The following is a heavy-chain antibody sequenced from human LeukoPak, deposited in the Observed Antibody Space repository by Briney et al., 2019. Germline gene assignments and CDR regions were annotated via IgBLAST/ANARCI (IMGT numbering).Heavy chain of an antibody. CDR3: AKDRDSSAWYSLGYFDY. D-gene: IGHD6-19*01. J-gene: IGHJ4*02. V-gene: IGHV3-23*01. CDR2: ISGSGGST. Sequence: GGSLRLSCAASGFTFSSYTMIWVRQAPGKGLEWVSAISGSGGSTYYADSVKGRFTISRDNSKNTLYLQMNSLRAEDTAVYHCAKDRDSSAWYSLGYFDYWGQGTLVTVSS. CDR1: GFTFSSYT.